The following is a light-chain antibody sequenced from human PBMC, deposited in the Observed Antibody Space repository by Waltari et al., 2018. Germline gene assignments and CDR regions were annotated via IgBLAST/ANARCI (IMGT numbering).Light chain of an antibody. Sequence: SYELTQPPSVSVSPGQTASITCPGDKLGDKYACWYQQKPGQSPVLVIYQDNNRPSGIPERFSGSNSGNTVTLTIRGTQAMDEADYYCQAWDSSTAIFGGGTKLTVL. V-gene: IGLV3-1*01. J-gene: IGLJ2*01. CDR3: QAWDSSTAI. CDR2: QDN. CDR1: KLGDKY.